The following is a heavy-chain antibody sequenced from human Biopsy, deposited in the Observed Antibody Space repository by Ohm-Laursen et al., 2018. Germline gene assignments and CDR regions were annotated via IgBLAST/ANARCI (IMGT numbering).Heavy chain of an antibody. CDR3: AGVEAGTYDALDI. CDR1: CGSMTGYE. V-gene: IGHV4-59*01. CDR2: IYYSGGT. D-gene: IGHD1-26*01. J-gene: IGHJ3*02. Sequence: GTLSLTCSVSCGSMTGYEWSWIRLAPGKGLEWISYIYYSGGTKYNPSLASRVTFSVDMSKSQFSLKLYSVTAADTAVYYCAGVEAGTYDALDIWGQGALVAVSA.